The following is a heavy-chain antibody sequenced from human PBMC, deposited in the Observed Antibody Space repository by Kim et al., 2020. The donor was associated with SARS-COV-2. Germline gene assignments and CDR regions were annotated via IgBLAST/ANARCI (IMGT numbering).Heavy chain of an antibody. V-gene: IGHV3-30*04. CDR1: GFTFSSYA. D-gene: IGHD7-27*01. J-gene: IGHJ4*02. CDR3: ARGLQWGPGYYFDY. Sequence: GGSLRLSCAASGFTFSSYAMHWVRQAPGKGLEWVAVISYDGSNKYYADSVKGRFTISRDNSKNTLYLQMNSLRAEDTAVYYCARGLQWGPGYYFDYWGQGTLVTVSS. CDR2: ISYDGSNK.